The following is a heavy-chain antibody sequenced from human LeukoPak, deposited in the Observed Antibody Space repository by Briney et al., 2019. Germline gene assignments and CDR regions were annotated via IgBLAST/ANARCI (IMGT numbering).Heavy chain of an antibody. CDR2: IYSSGSA. J-gene: IGHJ5*02. V-gene: IGHV4-4*07. Sequence: KPSETLSHTCTVSGGSISSYYWSWIRQPAEKGLEWIGRIYSSGSADYNPSLKSRVTMSVDTSKNQFSLRLSSVTAADTAVYYCARGVVRGINWFDPWGQGTLVTVSS. CDR1: GGSISSYY. CDR3: ARGVVRGINWFDP. D-gene: IGHD3-10*01.